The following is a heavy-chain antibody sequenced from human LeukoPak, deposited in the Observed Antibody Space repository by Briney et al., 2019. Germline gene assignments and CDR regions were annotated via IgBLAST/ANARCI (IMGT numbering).Heavy chain of an antibody. D-gene: IGHD5-18*01. CDR2: ISDSGRAT. CDR3: ARHDSFIPY. Sequence: GGSLRLSCASSGFILSDYAMSWVRQAPGKGLEWVSGISDSGRATYYADSVKGRYTISRDNSKNTVSLQMNSLTAEDTAVYFCARHDSFIPYWGQGTPVTVSP. V-gene: IGHV3-23*01. J-gene: IGHJ4*02. CDR1: GFILSDYA.